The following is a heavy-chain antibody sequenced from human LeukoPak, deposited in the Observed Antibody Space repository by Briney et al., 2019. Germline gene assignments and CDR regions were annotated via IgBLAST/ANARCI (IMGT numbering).Heavy chain of an antibody. Sequence: GGSLRLSCAASGFTFSSYAMSWVRQAPGKGLEWVSAISGSGGSTYYADSVKGRFTISRDNSKNTLYLQMNGLRAEDTAVYYCAKVMSYCGGDCYDSSFDYWGQGTLVTVSS. J-gene: IGHJ4*02. CDR2: ISGSGGST. D-gene: IGHD2-21*02. V-gene: IGHV3-23*01. CDR3: AKVMSYCGGDCYDSSFDY. CDR1: GFTFSSYA.